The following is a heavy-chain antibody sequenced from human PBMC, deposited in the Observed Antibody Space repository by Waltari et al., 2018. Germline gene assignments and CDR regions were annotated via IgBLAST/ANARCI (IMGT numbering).Heavy chain of an antibody. CDR3: ARDGYNLDAFDI. CDR1: GGTFSSYA. J-gene: IGHJ3*02. CDR2: IIPILGIA. D-gene: IGHD5-12*01. Sequence: QVQLVQSGAEVKKPGSSVKVSCKASGGTFSSYAISWVRQAPGQGLEWMGGIIPILGIANYAQKFQGRVTITADESTSTAYMELSSLRSEDTAVYYCARDGYNLDAFDIWGQGTMVTVSS. V-gene: IGHV1-69*04.